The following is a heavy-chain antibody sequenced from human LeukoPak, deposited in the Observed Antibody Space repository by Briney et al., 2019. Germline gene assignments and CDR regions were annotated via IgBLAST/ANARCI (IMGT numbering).Heavy chain of an antibody. CDR2: IRYDGSNK. Sequence: GGSLRLSCAASGFTFSSYGMHWVRQAPGKGLEWVAFIRYDGSNKYYADSVKGRFTISRDNSKNTLYLQMNSLRAEDTAVYYFAKASRGGGATRGGATFDYWGQGTLVTVSS. CDR1: GFTFSSYG. V-gene: IGHV3-30*02. CDR3: AKASRGGGATRGGATFDY. D-gene: IGHD1-26*01. J-gene: IGHJ4*02.